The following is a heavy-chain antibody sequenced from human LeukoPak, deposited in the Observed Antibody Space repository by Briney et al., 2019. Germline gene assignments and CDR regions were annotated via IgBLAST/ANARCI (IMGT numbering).Heavy chain of an antibody. D-gene: IGHD3-22*01. Sequence: ASVKVSCKASGYIFTGHYIHFLRQAPGQGPEWMGWINPNSGGTNYAQKFQGRVTMTRDTSISTAYLELSRLTSDDTAVYYCAREISITMIVVVITTYDAFDIWGQGTMVTVSS. CDR3: AREISITMIVVVITTYDAFDI. V-gene: IGHV1-2*02. CDR1: GYIFTGHY. CDR2: INPNSGGT. J-gene: IGHJ3*02.